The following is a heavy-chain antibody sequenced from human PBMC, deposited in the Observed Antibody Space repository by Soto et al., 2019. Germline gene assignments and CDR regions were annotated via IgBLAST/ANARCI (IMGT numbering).Heavy chain of an antibody. Sequence: PSETLSLTCTVSGASMNSYHWSWIRQPAGKGLEWIGHIHSSGSTNYNPSLKSRVTMSVDTSKNQFSLRLMSLTAADTAVYYCARDKGVAAAGITWFDPWGQGSLVPVSS. D-gene: IGHD6-13*01. CDR2: IHSSGST. CDR3: ARDKGVAAAGITWFDP. J-gene: IGHJ5*02. V-gene: IGHV4-4*07. CDR1: GASMNSYH.